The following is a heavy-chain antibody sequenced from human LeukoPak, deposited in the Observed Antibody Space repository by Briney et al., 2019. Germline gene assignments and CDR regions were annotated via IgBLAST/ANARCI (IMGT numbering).Heavy chain of an antibody. CDR1: GYSFTSYW. CDR3: ARPDILWNEKKGDDAFDI. V-gene: IGHV5-51*01. D-gene: IGHD2-21*01. CDR2: ICPGDSDT. J-gene: IGHJ3*02. Sequence: LGESLKISCKGSGYSFTSYWIGWVLQMPGKGLEWMVIICPGDSDTRYSPSFQGQVTISADKSISTAYLQWSSLKASDTAMYYCARPDILWNEKKGDDAFDIWGQGTMVTVSP.